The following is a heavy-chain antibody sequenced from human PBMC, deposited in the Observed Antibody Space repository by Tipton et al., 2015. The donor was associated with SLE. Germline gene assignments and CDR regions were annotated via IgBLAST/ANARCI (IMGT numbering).Heavy chain of an antibody. CDR3: VRVMSGTTLILNY. CDR2: INPNSGVT. J-gene: IGHJ4*02. D-gene: IGHD1-7*01. Sequence: QLVQSGAEVKKPGASVKVSCKASGYTFTASYIHWVRQAPGQGLEWMGWINPNSGVTDYAQKFQGRVTMTRDTSINTAYMELNSLRSDDTAVFYCVRVMSGTTLILNYWGQGTLVTVSS. V-gene: IGHV1-2*02. CDR1: GYTFTASY.